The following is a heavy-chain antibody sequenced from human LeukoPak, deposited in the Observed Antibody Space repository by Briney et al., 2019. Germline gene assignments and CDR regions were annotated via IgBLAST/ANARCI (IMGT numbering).Heavy chain of an antibody. J-gene: IGHJ4*02. D-gene: IGHD6-6*01. CDR1: GYTLTELS. Sequence: VSVKVSCKVSGYTLTELSMHWVRQAPGKGLEWMGGFDPEDGETIYAQKFQGRVTMTEDTSTDTAYMELSSLRSEDTAVYYRATAGSSPSLGDFDYWGQGTLVTVSS. CDR3: ATAGSSPSLGDFDY. V-gene: IGHV1-24*01. CDR2: FDPEDGET.